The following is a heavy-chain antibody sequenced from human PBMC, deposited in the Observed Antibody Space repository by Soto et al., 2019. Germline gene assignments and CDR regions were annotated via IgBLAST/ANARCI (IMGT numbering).Heavy chain of an antibody. CDR1: GFTFYNYV. V-gene: IGHV3-23*01. CDR2: ITGASGDT. CDR3: AKGSASSRPYYFDY. D-gene: IGHD6-6*01. J-gene: IGHJ4*02. Sequence: GGSLRLSCAASGFTFYNYVMSWVRQAPGKGLEWVSAITGASGDTYYADSVKGRFTISRDNSDNTLYLQVTSLRAEDTAVYYCAKGSASSRPYYFDYWGQGTLVTVSS.